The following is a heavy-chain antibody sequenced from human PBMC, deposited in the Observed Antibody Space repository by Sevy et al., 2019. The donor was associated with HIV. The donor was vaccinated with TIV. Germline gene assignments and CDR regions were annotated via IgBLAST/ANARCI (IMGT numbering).Heavy chain of an antibody. Sequence: GESLKISYAASGFTFSSYAMHWVRQAPGKGLEWVAVISYDGSDKYYADSVKGRFTISRDNSKNTLYLQMNSLRAEDTAVYYCAREMGGYGSGRPIGYMDVWGKGTTVTVSS. CDR3: AREMGGYGSGRPIGYMDV. J-gene: IGHJ6*03. D-gene: IGHD5-18*01. CDR1: GFTFSSYA. V-gene: IGHV3-30-3*01. CDR2: ISYDGSDK.